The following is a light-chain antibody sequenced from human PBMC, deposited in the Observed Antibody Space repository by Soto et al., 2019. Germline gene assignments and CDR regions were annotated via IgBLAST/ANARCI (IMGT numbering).Light chain of an antibody. Sequence: QSALTQPPSASGSPGQSVTISCTGTSSDVDTYNYVSWYQQLPGKAPKLILYEVNNRPSGVPDRFSGSRSGNTASLTVSGLQAEDEADYYCCSYVGRNSVFGRGTKLTVL. V-gene: IGLV2-8*01. J-gene: IGLJ2*01. CDR2: EVN. CDR1: SSDVDTYNY. CDR3: CSYVGRNSV.